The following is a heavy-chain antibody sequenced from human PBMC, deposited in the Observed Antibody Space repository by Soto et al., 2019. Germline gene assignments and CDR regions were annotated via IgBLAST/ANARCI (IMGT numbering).Heavy chain of an antibody. CDR2: ISSSSSYI. Sequence: GGSLRLSCAASGFTFSSYSMNWVRQAPGKGLEWVSSISSSSSYIYYADSVKGRFTISRDNAKNSLYLQMDSLRAEDTAVYYCARDESGEYYFDYWGQGTLVTVSS. CDR3: ARDESGEYYFDY. CDR1: GFTFSSYS. J-gene: IGHJ4*02. V-gene: IGHV3-21*01. D-gene: IGHD3-10*01.